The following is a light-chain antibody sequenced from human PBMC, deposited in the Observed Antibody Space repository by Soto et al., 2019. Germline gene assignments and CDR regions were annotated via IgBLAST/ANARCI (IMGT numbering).Light chain of an antibody. CDR3: QQRSNWPPIT. V-gene: IGKV3-11*01. CDR2: DAS. CDR1: QSVSSY. J-gene: IGKJ5*01. Sequence: EIVLTQSPATLSLSPGERATLSCRASQSVSSYLAWYQQKPGQAPRLLIYDASNRATGIPARFSGSGSGTDFTLTISSREPEDFAVYYCQQRSNWPPIT.